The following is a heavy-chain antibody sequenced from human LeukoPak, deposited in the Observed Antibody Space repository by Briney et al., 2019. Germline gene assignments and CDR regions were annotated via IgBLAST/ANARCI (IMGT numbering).Heavy chain of an antibody. CDR3: ARVRGSSCSSASCYSNPYYYYYYYMDV. J-gene: IGHJ6*03. D-gene: IGHD2-2*01. CDR1: GYTFTSYG. V-gene: IGHV1-18*01. Sequence: ASVKVSCKASGYTFTSYGISWVRQAPGQGLEWMGWISAYNGNTNYAQKLQGRVTMTTDTSTSTAYMELRSLRSDDTAVYYCARVRGSSCSSASCYSNPYYYYYYYMDVWGKGTTVTVSS. CDR2: ISAYNGNT.